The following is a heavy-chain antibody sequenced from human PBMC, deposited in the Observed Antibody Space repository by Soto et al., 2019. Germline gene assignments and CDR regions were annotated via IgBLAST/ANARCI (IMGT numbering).Heavy chain of an antibody. CDR3: ARALPFWSGYSTFDY. Sequence: QVQLVQSGAEVKKPGSSVKVSCKASGGTFNSYAISWVRQAPGQGLEWMGGIIPIFGTANYAQKFQGRVTITADESTSTAYMELSSLRSEDTAVYYCARALPFWSGYSTFDYWGQGTLVTVSS. CDR2: IIPIFGTA. D-gene: IGHD3-3*01. CDR1: GGTFNSYA. V-gene: IGHV1-69*01. J-gene: IGHJ4*02.